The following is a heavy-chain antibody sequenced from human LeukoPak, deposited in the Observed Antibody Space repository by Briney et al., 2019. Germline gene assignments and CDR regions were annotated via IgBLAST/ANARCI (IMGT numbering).Heavy chain of an antibody. CDR1: GFTFSDYY. CDR2: IRGSGGDI. J-gene: IGHJ4*02. V-gene: IGHV3-11*04. CDR3: ARDIVAAGLFFDY. D-gene: IGHD6-13*01. Sequence: GGSLRLSCAASGFTFSDYYMGWIRQAPRKGLEWVSYIRGSGGDIHYADSVKGRFTISRDNAKSSLYLQMDSLRAEDTAVYYCARDIVAAGLFFDYWGQGTLVTVSS.